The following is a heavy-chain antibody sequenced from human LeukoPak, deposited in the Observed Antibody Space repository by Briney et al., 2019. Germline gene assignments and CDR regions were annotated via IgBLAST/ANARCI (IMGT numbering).Heavy chain of an antibody. J-gene: IGHJ4*02. Sequence: GGSLRLSCAASGFTFSRYMMIWVRQAPGKGLEWVSTISSNGVGTYYADSVKGRFTISRDNSKDTLYLQMSSLRAEDTAVYYCARYCSGSICYSGVDYWGQGTLVPVSS. CDR2: ISSNGVGT. V-gene: IGHV3-23*01. CDR1: GFTFSRYM. D-gene: IGHD2-15*01. CDR3: ARYCSGSICYSGVDY.